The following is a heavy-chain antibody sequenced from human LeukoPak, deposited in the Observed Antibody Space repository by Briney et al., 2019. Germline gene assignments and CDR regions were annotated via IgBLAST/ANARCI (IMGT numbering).Heavy chain of an antibody. CDR3: AKDWDSSSPYYFDY. Sequence: GGSLRLSCAASGFTFSSYGMHWVRQAPGKGLEWVAFIRYDGSNKYYADSVKGRFTISRDNSKNTLYLQMNSLRAEDTAVYYCAKDWDSSSPYYFDYWGQGTLVTVSS. D-gene: IGHD6-6*01. CDR2: IRYDGSNK. CDR1: GFTFSSYG. V-gene: IGHV3-30*02. J-gene: IGHJ4*02.